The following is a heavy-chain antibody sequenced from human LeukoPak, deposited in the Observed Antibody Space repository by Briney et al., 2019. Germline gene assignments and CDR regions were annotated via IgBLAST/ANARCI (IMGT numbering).Heavy chain of an antibody. CDR1: GISFSSHG. CDR2: IWYDGSNI. Sequence: GTSLRLSCAASGISFSSHGMHWVRQDPGKGLEWVAVIWYDGSNIYYADSVKGRFTISRDNSKNTLYLQMNSLRAEDTALYYCARARNDYDSNGFSLLDYWGQGTLVTVSS. J-gene: IGHJ4*02. V-gene: IGHV3-33*01. D-gene: IGHD3-22*01. CDR3: ARARNDYDSNGFSLLDY.